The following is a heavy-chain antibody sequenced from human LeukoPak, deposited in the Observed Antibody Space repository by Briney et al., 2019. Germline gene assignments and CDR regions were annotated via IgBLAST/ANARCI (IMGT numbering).Heavy chain of an antibody. D-gene: IGHD6-13*01. J-gene: IGHJ4*02. CDR3: AGLYSSRTSDYFDS. CDR1: GGSISSSSYY. V-gene: IGHV4-39*07. Sequence: KPSETLSLTCTVSGGSISSSSYYWGWIRQPPGKGLEWIGSIYYSGSTNYNPSLKSRVTISLDTSKKQFSLKLSSVTAADTAVYYCAGLYSSRTSDYFDSWGQGTLVTVSS. CDR2: IYYSGST.